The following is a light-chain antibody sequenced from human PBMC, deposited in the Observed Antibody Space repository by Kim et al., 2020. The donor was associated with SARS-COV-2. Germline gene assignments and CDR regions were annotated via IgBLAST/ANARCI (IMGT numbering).Light chain of an antibody. J-gene: IGKJ4*01. Sequence: EIVLTQSPGTLSLSPGERATLSCRASHRVSSNYLAWYQQKPGQAPRLLIYGVSRRATGIPDRFSGSGSGTDFTLTIRTLGPEDFAVYYCQQYGSSPVTFGGGTKVDIK. CDR2: GVS. CDR3: QQYGSSPVT. V-gene: IGKV3-20*01. CDR1: HRVSSNY.